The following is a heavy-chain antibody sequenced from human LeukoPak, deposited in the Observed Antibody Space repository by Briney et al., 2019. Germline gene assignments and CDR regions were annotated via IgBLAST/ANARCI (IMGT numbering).Heavy chain of an antibody. CDR2: IYYSGST. CDR1: GGSISSYY. Sequence: SETLSLTCTVSGGSISSYYWSWIRQPPGKGLEWIGYIYYSGSTNYNPSLKSRVTISVDTSKNQFSLKLSSVTAADTAVYYCARWAEGRYCSSTSCYRGPAYYFDYWGQGTLVTVSS. V-gene: IGHV4-59*01. J-gene: IGHJ4*02. CDR3: ARWAEGRYCSSTSCYRGPAYYFDY. D-gene: IGHD2-2*01.